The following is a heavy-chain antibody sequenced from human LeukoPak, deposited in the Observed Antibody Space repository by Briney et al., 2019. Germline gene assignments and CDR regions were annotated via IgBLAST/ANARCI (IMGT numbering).Heavy chain of an antibody. CDR1: GYTLTGYY. CDR3: ARIYDSSGYYHPHLDR. J-gene: IGHJ5*02. D-gene: IGHD3-22*01. CDR2: INPDSGGT. V-gene: IGHV1-2*06. Sequence: GASVKVSCKASGYTLTGYYLHWVRQAPGQGLEWMGRINPDSGGTNYAQKFQGRVTMTRDTSISTAHMEVSGLRSDDTAVYYCARIYDSSGYYHPHLDRWGQGTLVTVSS.